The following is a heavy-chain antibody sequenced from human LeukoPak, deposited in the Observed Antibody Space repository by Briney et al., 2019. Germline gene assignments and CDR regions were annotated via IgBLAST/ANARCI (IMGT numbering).Heavy chain of an antibody. D-gene: IGHD2-15*01. Sequence: ASVKVSCKASGYTFTSYGISWVRQAPGQGLEWMGWISAYNGNTNYAQKLQGRVTMTTDTSTSTAYMELRSLRSDDTAVYYCARGRVVVVAANRPRYYYYGMDVWGQGTTVTVSS. CDR1: GYTFTSYG. CDR3: ARGRVVVVAANRPRYYYYGMDV. J-gene: IGHJ6*02. V-gene: IGHV1-18*01. CDR2: ISAYNGNT.